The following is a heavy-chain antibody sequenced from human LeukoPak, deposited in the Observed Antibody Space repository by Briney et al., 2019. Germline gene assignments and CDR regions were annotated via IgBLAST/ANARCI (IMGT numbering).Heavy chain of an antibody. J-gene: IGHJ4*02. D-gene: IGHD1-26*01. V-gene: IGHV1-2*02. CDR2: INPNSGGT. CDR3: ARDRGKVGATPYYFDY. Sequence: ASVKVSCKASGYTFTSYGISWVRQAPGQGLEWMGWINPNSGGTNYAQKFQGRVTMTRDTSISTAYMELSRLRSDDTAVYYCARDRGKVGATPYYFDYWGQGTLVTVSS. CDR1: GYTFTSYG.